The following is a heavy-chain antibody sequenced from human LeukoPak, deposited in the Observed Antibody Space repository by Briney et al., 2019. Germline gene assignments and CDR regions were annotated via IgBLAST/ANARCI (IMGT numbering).Heavy chain of an antibody. CDR2: ISGSGGRT. Sequence: PGGPLRLSCAVSGITLSNYGMSWVRQAPGKGLEWVAGISGSGGRTNYADAEKGRFTFSRDNAKNTLFLQMNSLRVEDTAVYFCAKRGVVIRVILVGFHKEAYYFDSWGQGALVTVSS. D-gene: IGHD3-22*01. CDR3: AKRGVVIRVILVGFHKEAYYFDS. J-gene: IGHJ4*02. V-gene: IGHV3-23*01. CDR1: GITLSNYG.